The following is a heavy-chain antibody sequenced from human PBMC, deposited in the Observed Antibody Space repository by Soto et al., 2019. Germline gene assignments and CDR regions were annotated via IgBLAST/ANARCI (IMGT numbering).Heavy chain of an antibody. J-gene: IGHJ4*02. D-gene: IGHD3-16*01. CDR1: GFTFSNYA. V-gene: IGHV3-23*01. CDR3: AKAYFVWSSEQPYYFDY. CDR2: ISGSGGRS. Sequence: EVQLLDSGGGLVQPGGSLRLSCAASGFTFSNYAMTWVRQGPGKGLEWVSGISGSGGRSYYADSVKGRFTISRDNSKSTLYFQMNSLRAEDTAVYYCAKAYFVWSSEQPYYFDYWGQGTLVTVSS.